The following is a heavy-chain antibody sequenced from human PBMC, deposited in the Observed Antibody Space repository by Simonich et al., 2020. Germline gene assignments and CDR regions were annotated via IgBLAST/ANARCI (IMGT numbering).Heavy chain of an antibody. CDR2: NKSKTDGGTT. V-gene: IGHV3-15*01. CDR1: GFTFSNAW. D-gene: IGHD2-21*02. CDR3: TTGWYGGNSGAFDI. Sequence: EVQLVESGGGLVKPGGSLRLSCAASGFTFSNAWMGGVSQAPGKGREGVGRNKSKTDGGTTDYAAPVKGRFTISRDDSKNTLYLQMNSLKTEDTAVYYCTTGWYGGNSGAFDIWGQGTMVTVSS. J-gene: IGHJ3*02.